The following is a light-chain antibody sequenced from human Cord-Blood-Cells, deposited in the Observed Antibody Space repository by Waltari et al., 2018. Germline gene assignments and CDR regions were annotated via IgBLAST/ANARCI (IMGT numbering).Light chain of an antibody. CDR3: QAWDSSTYV. CDR2: QDS. Sequence: SYELTQPPSVSVSPGQTASITCSGAKLGDKYACWYQQKPGQSPVLVIYQDSKRPSGIPGRFSGSNSGNTATLTISGTQAMEEADYYCQAWDSSTYVFGTGTKVTVL. V-gene: IGLV3-1*01. CDR1: KLGDKY. J-gene: IGLJ1*01.